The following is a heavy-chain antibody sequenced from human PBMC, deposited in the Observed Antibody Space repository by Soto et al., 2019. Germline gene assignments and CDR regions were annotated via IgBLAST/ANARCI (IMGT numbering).Heavy chain of an antibody. CDR2: IYYSGST. J-gene: IGHJ6*03. V-gene: IGHV4-59*12. D-gene: IGHD6-25*01. Sequence: SETLSLTCTVSGGSISSYYWSWIRQPPGKGLEWIGYIYYSGSTNYNPSLKSRVTISVDTSKNQFSLKLSSVTAADTAVYYCARGGGIYYYYYMDVWGKGTTVTVSS. CDR1: GGSISSYY. CDR3: ARGGGIYYYYYMDV.